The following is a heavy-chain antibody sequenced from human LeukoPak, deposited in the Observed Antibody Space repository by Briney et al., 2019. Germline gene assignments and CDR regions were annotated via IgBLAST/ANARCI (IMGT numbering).Heavy chain of an antibody. Sequence: ASVKVSCKTSGYTFTSYGISWVRQAPGQGLEWMGWISGYNGNTNYAQKLQGRVTMTTDTSTSTAYMELRSLRSDDTAVYFCARVVDSRSSYEGYYFDYWGQGTLVTVSS. CDR1: GYTFTSYG. V-gene: IGHV1-18*01. D-gene: IGHD6-13*01. CDR3: ARVVDSRSSYEGYYFDY. CDR2: ISGYNGNT. J-gene: IGHJ4*02.